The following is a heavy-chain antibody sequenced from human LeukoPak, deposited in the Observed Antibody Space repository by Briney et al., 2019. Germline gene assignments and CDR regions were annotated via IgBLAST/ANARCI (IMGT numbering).Heavy chain of an antibody. CDR1: GFTFSSYW. D-gene: IGHD1-1*01. Sequence: GGSLRLSCEASGFTFSSYWMSWVRQAPGKGLEWVAHIKEDESDEYYVDSVRGRFTASRDNAKNSVNLQMNSLRVEDTAVYYCARWRGRQSEFDYWGQGTLVTVS. V-gene: IGHV3-7*01. CDR2: IKEDESDE. J-gene: IGHJ4*02. CDR3: ARWRGRQSEFDY.